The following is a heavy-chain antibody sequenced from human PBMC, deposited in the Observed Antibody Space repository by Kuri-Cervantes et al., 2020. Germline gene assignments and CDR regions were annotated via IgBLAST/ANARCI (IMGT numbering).Heavy chain of an antibody. J-gene: IGHJ4*02. CDR2: IFWDDDK. V-gene: IGHV2-5*02. D-gene: IGHD2-15*01. Sequence: SGPTLVKPTQTLTLTCTFSGFSLSSNGVGAGWIRQPPGKALEWLALIFWDDDKRYSPSLKSRLTITKDTSKNQVVLTMTNMDPVDTATYYCAHSDLGYCSGGSCHFDYWGQGTLVTVSS. CDR3: AHSDLGYCSGGSCHFDY. CDR1: GFSLSSNGVG.